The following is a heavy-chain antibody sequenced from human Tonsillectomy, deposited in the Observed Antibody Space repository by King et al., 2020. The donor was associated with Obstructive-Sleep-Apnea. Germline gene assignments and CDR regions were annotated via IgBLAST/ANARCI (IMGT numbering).Heavy chain of an antibody. J-gene: IGHJ3*02. V-gene: IGHV3-23*04. CDR2: ISGSGGST. CDR1: GFTFSSYA. CDR3: AKGSATLVYSYGANDAFDI. Sequence: VQLVESGGGLVQPGGSLRLSCAASGFTFSSYAMSWVRQAPGKGLEWVSAISGSGGSTYYADSVKGRFTISRDNSKNTLYLQMNSLRAEDTAVYYCAKGSATLVYSYGANDAFDIWGQGTMVTVSS. D-gene: IGHD5-18*01.